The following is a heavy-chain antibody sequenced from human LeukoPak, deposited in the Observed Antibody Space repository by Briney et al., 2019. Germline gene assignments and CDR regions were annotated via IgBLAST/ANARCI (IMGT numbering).Heavy chain of an antibody. CDR3: ARDLYRIVVVPHYFDY. Sequence: GGSLRLSCAASGFTFSSYWMSWVRQAPGKGLEWVANIKEDGSEKYYVDSVKGRFTISRDNAKKSLYLQMNSLRAEDTAVYYCARDLYRIVVVPHYFDYWGQGTLVTVSS. D-gene: IGHD3-22*01. CDR1: GFTFSSYW. CDR2: IKEDGSEK. V-gene: IGHV3-7*01. J-gene: IGHJ4*02.